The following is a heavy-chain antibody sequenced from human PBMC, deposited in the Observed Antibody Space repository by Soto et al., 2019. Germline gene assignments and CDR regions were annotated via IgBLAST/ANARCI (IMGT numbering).Heavy chain of an antibody. CDR1: GFTFSSYS. V-gene: IGHV3-21*01. CDR3: ASQAAAGTDAYYFDY. D-gene: IGHD6-13*01. J-gene: IGHJ4*02. CDR2: ISSSSIYI. Sequence: EVQLVESGGGLVKPGGSLRLSCAASGFTFSSYSMNWVRQAPGKGLEWVSSISSSSIYIYYADSVKGRFTISRDNAKSSLYLLMNCLRAEDTAVYYCASQAAAGTDAYYFDYWGQGTLVTVSS.